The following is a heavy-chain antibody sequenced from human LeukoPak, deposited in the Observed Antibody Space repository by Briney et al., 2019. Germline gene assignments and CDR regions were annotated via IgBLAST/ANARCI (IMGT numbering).Heavy chain of an antibody. CDR2: FDPEDGET. D-gene: IGHD2-21*02. J-gene: IGHJ4*02. V-gene: IGHV1-24*01. CDR1: GYTLTELS. Sequence: ASVKVSCKVSGYTLTELSTHWVRQAPGKGLEWMGGFDPEDGETIYAQKFQGRVTMTEDTSTDTAYMELSSLRSEDTAVYYCATAPAYCGGDCYPGALDYWGQGTLVTVSS. CDR3: ATAPAYCGGDCYPGALDY.